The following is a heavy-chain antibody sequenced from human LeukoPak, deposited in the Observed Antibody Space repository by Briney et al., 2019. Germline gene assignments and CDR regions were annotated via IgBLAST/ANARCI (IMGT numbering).Heavy chain of an antibody. D-gene: IGHD1-1*01. CDR1: GFTFDDYA. CDR2: ISWNSFGI. Sequence: QPGGSLRLSCAASGFTFDDYAMHWVRQAPGKGLEWVSGISWNSFGIGYADSVKGRFTISRDNAKNSLYLQMNSLRVEDTAVYYCARCTTGRTFGSLREIKRSREIDYWGQGTLVTVSS. J-gene: IGHJ4*02. V-gene: IGHV3-9*01. CDR3: ARCTTGRTFGSLREIKRSREIDY.